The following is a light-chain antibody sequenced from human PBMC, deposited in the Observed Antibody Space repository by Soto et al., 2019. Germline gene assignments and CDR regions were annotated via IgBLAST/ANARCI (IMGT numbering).Light chain of an antibody. J-gene: IGLJ2*01. CDR3: SSYTSKSSLI. Sequence: HSALTQPASVSGSPGQSITISCAGTMRDAGAYNLVSWYQQHPGRAPQLIIYEVRNRPSGISFRFSGSKSGNTASLTISGLQAEDEADYYCSSYTSKSSLIFGGGTKVTVL. V-gene: IGLV2-14*01. CDR1: MRDAGAYNL. CDR2: EVR.